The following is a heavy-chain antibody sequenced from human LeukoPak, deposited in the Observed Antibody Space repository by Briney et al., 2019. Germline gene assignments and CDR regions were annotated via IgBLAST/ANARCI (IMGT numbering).Heavy chain of an antibody. J-gene: IGHJ4*02. CDR3: ARGSGYSSGWDPY. Sequence: PGGSLRLSCAASGFTFSSYAMHWVRQAPGKGLEWVAVIWYDGSNKYYADSVKGRFTISRDNSKNTLYLQMNSLRAEDTAVYYCARGSGYSSGWDPYWGQGTLVTVSS. D-gene: IGHD6-19*01. CDR2: IWYDGSNK. CDR1: GFTFSSYA. V-gene: IGHV3-33*08.